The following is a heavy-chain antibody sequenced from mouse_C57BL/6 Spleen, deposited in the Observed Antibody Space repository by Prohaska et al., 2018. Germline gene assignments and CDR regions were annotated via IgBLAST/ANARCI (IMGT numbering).Heavy chain of an antibody. D-gene: IGHD1-1*01. CDR3: ARGGGPYYGSSYGYFDV. V-gene: IGHV1-26*01. CDR2: INPNNGGT. Sequence: HGKSLEWIGDINPNNGGTSYNQKFKGKATLTVDKSSSTAYMELRSLTSEDSAVYYCARGGGPYYGSSYGYFDVWGTGTTVTVSS. J-gene: IGHJ1*03.